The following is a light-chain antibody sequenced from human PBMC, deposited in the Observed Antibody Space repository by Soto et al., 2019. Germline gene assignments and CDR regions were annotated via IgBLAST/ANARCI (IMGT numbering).Light chain of an antibody. CDR3: QQYNNWPLWK. CDR2: GAS. CDR1: QSVGSN. V-gene: IGKV3-15*01. Sequence: EIVMTQSPGTLSVSPGKVSTLSCMASQSVGSNLAWYQQKPGQAPRLLIYGASTRATGIPARFSGSGSGTKFTLTIRSLQSEDFAVYYCQQYNNWPLWKCGQGTKGDIK. J-gene: IGKJ1*01.